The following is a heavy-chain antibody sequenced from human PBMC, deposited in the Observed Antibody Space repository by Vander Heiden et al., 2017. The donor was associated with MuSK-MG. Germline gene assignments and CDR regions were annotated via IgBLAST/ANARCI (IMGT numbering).Heavy chain of an antibody. CDR2: ISANNGNT. Sequence: QVQVVQSGAEVKKPGASVRVSCKTSGYTFTSYGITWVRRAPGQGLEWLGWISANNGNTNHAQKVQGRVTMTTDTSTRTAYMELRSLRSDDTAVYYCARGADYSDYWGQGTLVTVSS. CDR1: GYTFTSYG. CDR3: ARGADYSDY. D-gene: IGHD3-16*01. V-gene: IGHV1-18*01. J-gene: IGHJ4*02.